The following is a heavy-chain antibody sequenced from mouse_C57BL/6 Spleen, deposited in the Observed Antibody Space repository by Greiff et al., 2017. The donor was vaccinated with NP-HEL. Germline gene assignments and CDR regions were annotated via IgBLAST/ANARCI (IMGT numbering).Heavy chain of an antibody. CDR1: GYTFTSYW. D-gene: IGHD1-1*01. J-gene: IGHJ2*01. CDR3: ARRDDYGSSPFDY. V-gene: IGHV1-64*01. CDR2: IHPNSGST. Sequence: QVHVKQSGAELVKPGASVKLSCKASGYTFTSYWMHWVKQRPGQGLEWIGMIHPNSGSTNYNEKFKSKATLTVDKSSSTAYMQLSSLTSEDSAVYYCARRDDYGSSPFDYWGQGTTLTVSS.